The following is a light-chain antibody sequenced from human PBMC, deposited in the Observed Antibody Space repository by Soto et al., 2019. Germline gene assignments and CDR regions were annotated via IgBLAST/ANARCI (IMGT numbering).Light chain of an antibody. CDR3: QQRKNWPPIT. Sequence: EIVLTQSPGTLSLSPGERATLSCRASQSVSSNYLAWYQQKPGQAPRLLIYGASTRATGVPARFSGSGSGTEFTLTIGSLEPEDSAVYYCQQRKNWPPITFGQGTRLEI. V-gene: IGKV3D-20*02. J-gene: IGKJ5*01. CDR1: QSVSSNY. CDR2: GAS.